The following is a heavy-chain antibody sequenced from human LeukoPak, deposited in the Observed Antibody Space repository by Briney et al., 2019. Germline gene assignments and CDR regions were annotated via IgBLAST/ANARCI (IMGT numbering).Heavy chain of an antibody. CDR1: GGSISSSSYY. D-gene: IGHD6-13*01. CDR3: ARRSSIAAADAPYWYFDL. J-gene: IGHJ2*01. CDR2: IYYSGST. V-gene: IGHV4-39*01. Sequence: SETLSLTCTVSGGSISSSSYYWGWIRQPPGKGLEWIGSIYYSGSTYYNPSLKSRVTISVDTSKNQFSLKLSSVTAADTAVYYCARRSSIAAADAPYWYFDLWGRGTLVTVSS.